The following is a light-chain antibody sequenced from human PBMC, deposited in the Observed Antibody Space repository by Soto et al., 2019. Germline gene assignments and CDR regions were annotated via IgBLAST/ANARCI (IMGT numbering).Light chain of an antibody. CDR1: QSINTW. CDR2: DAS. V-gene: IGKV1-5*01. Sequence: DIQMTQSPSTVSASVGDRVTITCRASQSINTWLAWYQQKPGKAPRVLIYDASSLQSGVPSRFSGSGSGTDCTLTLSYREPHDFATYYCQQYDGHFGQGTKLETK. J-gene: IGKJ2*01. CDR3: QQYDGH.